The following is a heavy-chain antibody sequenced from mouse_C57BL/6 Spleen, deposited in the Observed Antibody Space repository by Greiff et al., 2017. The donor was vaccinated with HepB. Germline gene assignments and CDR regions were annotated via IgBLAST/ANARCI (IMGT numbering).Heavy chain of an antibody. Sequence: EVQLQQSGPELVKPGASVKISCKASGYTFTDYYMNWVKQSHGKSLEWIGDINPNNGGTSYNQKFKGKATLTVDKSSSTAYMELRSLTSEDSAVYYCAREGGLLRFAYWGQGTLVTVSA. CDR1: GYTFTDYY. CDR2: INPNNGGT. D-gene: IGHD2-3*01. CDR3: AREGGLLRFAY. J-gene: IGHJ3*01. V-gene: IGHV1-26*01.